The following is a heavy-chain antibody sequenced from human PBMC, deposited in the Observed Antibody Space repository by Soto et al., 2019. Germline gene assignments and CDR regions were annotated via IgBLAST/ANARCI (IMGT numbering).Heavy chain of an antibody. CDR2: IYHNGNT. Sequence: QVQLQESGPGLVKPSGTLSLTCAVSGGSISSSNWWSWVRQPPGKGLEWIGEIYHNGNTNYNPSLKSRVTMAVDKSRNQFSLKLSSVTAADTAVYYCARRWGEGRVDYWGQGTLVTVSS. CDR3: ARRWGEGRVDY. J-gene: IGHJ4*02. D-gene: IGHD3-10*01. CDR1: GGSISSSNW. V-gene: IGHV4-4*02.